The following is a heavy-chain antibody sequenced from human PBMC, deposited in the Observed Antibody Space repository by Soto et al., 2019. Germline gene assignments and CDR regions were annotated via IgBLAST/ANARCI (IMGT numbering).Heavy chain of an antibody. V-gene: IGHV1-69*08. D-gene: IGHD2-2*01. Sequence: QVQLVQSGAEVKKPGSSVKVSCKASGGTFSSYTISWVRQAPGQGLEWMGRIIPILGIANYAQKFQGRVTXXXXRQXXXTTTADKSTSXXQXEXISLSAEDTAVYYCARDRVEVPAAMPIEHYYNGMDVWGQGTTVTVSS. CDR3: ARDRVEVPAAMPIEHYYNGMDV. CDR1: GGTFSSYT. J-gene: IGHJ6*02. CDR2: IIPILGIA.